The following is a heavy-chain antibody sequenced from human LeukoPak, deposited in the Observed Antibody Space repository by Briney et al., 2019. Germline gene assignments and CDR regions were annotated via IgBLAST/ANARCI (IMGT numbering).Heavy chain of an antibody. CDR2: IYPGDSDT. CDR3: ARGNYYDSSGYYPGSLDI. D-gene: IGHD3-22*01. V-gene: IGHV5-51*01. J-gene: IGHJ3*02. Sequence: GESLKISCKGSGYRFTSYWIGWVRQMPGKGLEWMGIIYPGDSDTRYSPSFEGQVTISADKSISTAYLQWSSLKASDTAMYYCARGNYYDSSGYYPGSLDIWGQGTMVTVSS. CDR1: GYRFTSYW.